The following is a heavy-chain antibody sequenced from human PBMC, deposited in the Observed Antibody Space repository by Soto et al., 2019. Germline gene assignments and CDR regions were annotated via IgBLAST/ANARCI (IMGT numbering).Heavy chain of an antibody. CDR3: ARSRRRYCINGVCYGDAFDI. CDR2: IWFDGTYE. Sequence: QVQLEESGGGVVQPGTSLTLSCAATSGFIFSTSGMHWVRLAPGKGLEWVAVIWFDGTYEYYADSVKGRFTISRDYSKSTLYLEMNSLRAEDTAIYYCARSRRRYCINGVCYGDAFDIWGQGTMVTVSS. D-gene: IGHD2-8*01. CDR1: GFIFSTSG. J-gene: IGHJ3*02. V-gene: IGHV3-33*01.